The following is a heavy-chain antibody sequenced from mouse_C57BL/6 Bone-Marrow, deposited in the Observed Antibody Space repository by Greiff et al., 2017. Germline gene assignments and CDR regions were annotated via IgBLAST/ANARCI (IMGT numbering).Heavy chain of an antibody. V-gene: IGHV1-15*01. CDR1: GYTFTDYE. CDR2: IDPETGGT. D-gene: IGHD2-4*01. Sequence: VQLQQSGAELVRPGASVTLSCKASGYTFTDYEMHWVKQTPVHGLEWIGAIDPETGGTAYTQKFTGKAILTADKSSSTAYMELRSLTSEDSAVYYCTRGDYDYAGLAYWGQGTLVTVSA. J-gene: IGHJ3*01. CDR3: TRGDYDYAGLAY.